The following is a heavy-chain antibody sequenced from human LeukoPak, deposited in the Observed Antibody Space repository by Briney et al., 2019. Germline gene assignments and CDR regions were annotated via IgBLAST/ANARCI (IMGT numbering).Heavy chain of an antibody. CDR1: GVSISSYY. J-gene: IGHJ4*02. Sequence: SETLSLTCTVSGVSISSYYWSWIRQTPGKGLEWIGDLYYSGSTNYNPSLKTRATISVATSKNQCTLKLSSVTAADRAVTSCARHTDIAPLSSLKYWGQGTLVTVSS. V-gene: IGHV4-59*08. D-gene: IGHD6-13*01. CDR3: ARHTDIAPLSSLKY. CDR2: LYYSGST.